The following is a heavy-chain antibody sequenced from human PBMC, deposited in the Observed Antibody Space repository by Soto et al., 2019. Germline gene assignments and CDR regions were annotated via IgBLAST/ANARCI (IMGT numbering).Heavy chain of an antibody. CDR3: ARENYGDAFDF. CDR1: GFSVSNYE. Sequence: PGGSLRLSCAASGFSVSNYEMNWVRQAPGKGLEWVSYINSGGTSIKYGDSVKGRFTIPRDNARNSLHLQMNSLRDEDTAVYYCARENYGDAFDFWGQGTVVTVSS. J-gene: IGHJ4*02. D-gene: IGHD4-17*01. V-gene: IGHV3-48*03. CDR2: INSGGTSI.